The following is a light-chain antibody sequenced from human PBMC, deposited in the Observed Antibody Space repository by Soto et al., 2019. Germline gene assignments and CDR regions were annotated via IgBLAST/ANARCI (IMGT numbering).Light chain of an antibody. J-gene: IGKJ4*01. CDR1: HDVSRN. CDR3: QQYNSMPS. Sequence: DIQMTQSPSSLSASEGDRVTITCQSSHDVSRNLNWFQQKPGEAPQLLIYDASNLERGVPSRFSGSGSVTDFTLTISSLQPEDVATYYCQQYNSMPSFGGGTEVEIK. CDR2: DAS. V-gene: IGKV1-33*01.